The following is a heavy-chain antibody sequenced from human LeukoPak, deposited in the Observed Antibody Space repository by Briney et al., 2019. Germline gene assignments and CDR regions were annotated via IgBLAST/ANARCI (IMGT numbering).Heavy chain of an antibody. D-gene: IGHD6-19*01. J-gene: IGHJ4*02. CDR1: GYTFTGYY. CDR2: INPNSGGT. V-gene: IGHV1-2*02. Sequence: ASVKVSCTASGYTFTGYYMHWVRQAPGQGLEWMGWINPNSGGTNYAQKFQGRVTMTRDTSISTAYMELSRLRSDDTAVYYCARGTPSLQWLVLPWDYWGQGTLVTVSS. CDR3: ARGTPSLQWLVLPWDY.